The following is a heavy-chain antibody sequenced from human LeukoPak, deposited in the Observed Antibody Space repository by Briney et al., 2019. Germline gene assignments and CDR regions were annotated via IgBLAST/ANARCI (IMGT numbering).Heavy chain of an antibody. CDR1: GFTLSRYW. CDR2: IKGDGSKR. D-gene: IGHD2-15*01. J-gene: IGHJ1*01. Sequence: GGSLRLSCTASGFTLSRYWMSWVRQAPGKGLEWVADIKGDGSKRYYADSVKGRFTISRDNAENSLYLQMNSLRAEDTAVYYCASDSYSPEYFQHWGQGTLVTVSS. V-gene: IGHV3-7*04. CDR3: ASDSYSPEYFQH.